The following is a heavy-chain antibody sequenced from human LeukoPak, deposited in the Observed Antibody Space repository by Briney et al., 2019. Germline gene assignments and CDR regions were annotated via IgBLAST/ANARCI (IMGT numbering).Heavy chain of an antibody. CDR3: ARVAAEVVGLPGAIGFGWLRRDYYYMDV. J-gene: IGHJ6*03. V-gene: IGHV1-46*01. D-gene: IGHD2-2*02. CDR2: INTSGGST. Sequence: GASVKVSCKASGYTFTSYYMHWVRQAPGEGLEWMGIINTSGGSTTYAQKFQGRVIMTRDISTSTVYMDLSSLRSEDAAVYYCARVAAEVVGLPGAIGFGWLRRDYYYMDVWGKGTTVTVSS. CDR1: GYTFTSYY.